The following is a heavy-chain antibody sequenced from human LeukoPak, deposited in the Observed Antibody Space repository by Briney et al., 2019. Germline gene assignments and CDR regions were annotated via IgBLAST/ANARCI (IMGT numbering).Heavy chain of an antibody. CDR3: TREIRYFDWFQADY. CDR2: IRSKGYGGTA. D-gene: IGHD3-9*01. Sequence: GGSLRLSCTTSGFTFGDYSMSWFRQAPGKGLEWVGFIRSKGYGGTAEYAASVKGRFTISRDDSNSIAYLQMDSLKTEDTAVYYCTREIRYFDWFQADYWGQGTLVTISS. CDR1: GFTFGDYS. V-gene: IGHV3-49*03. J-gene: IGHJ4*02.